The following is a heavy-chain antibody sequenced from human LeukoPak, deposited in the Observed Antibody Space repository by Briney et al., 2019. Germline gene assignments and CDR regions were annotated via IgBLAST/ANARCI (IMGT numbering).Heavy chain of an antibody. J-gene: IGHJ4*02. CDR2: FDPEDGET. CDR1: GYTLTELS. V-gene: IGHV1-24*01. D-gene: IGHD5-18*01. CDR3: ATAGDTANGGECFDY. Sequence: GASVKVSCKVSGYTLTELSMHWVRQAPGKGLEWMGGFDPEDGETIYAQKFQGRVTMNEDTSTDTAYMERSSLRSEDTAVYYCATAGDTANGGECFDYWGQGTLVTVSS.